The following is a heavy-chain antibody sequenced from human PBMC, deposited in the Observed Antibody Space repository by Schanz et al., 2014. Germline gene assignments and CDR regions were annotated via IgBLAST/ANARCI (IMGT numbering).Heavy chain of an antibody. CDR2: ISASGGST. V-gene: IGHV3-23*04. CDR3: AKGMGYCSGGTCYDYYYYGLDV. J-gene: IGHJ6*02. CDR1: GFTFSSYA. D-gene: IGHD2-15*01. Sequence: VQLVESGGGLIQPGGSLRLSCAASGFTFSSYAMSWVRQAPGKGLEWVSTISASGGSTYYADSVKGRFTISRDNSENTLYLQMNSLSADDTAVFYCAKGMGYCSGGTCYDYYYYGLDVWGQGTTVTVSS.